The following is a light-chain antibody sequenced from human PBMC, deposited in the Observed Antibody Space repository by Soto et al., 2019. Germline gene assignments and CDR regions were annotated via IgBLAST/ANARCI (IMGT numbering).Light chain of an antibody. Sequence: DIQVTQSPPTLSASLGDRVTITCRASQTIGKYLNWYQQQPGKVPKLLIYDASYLQSGVPSRFSGSESGTDFTLNISDLRPEDFATYYCQQSFSIPFTFGPGTKVDIK. CDR2: DAS. J-gene: IGKJ3*01. CDR3: QQSFSIPFT. CDR1: QTIGKY. V-gene: IGKV1-39*01.